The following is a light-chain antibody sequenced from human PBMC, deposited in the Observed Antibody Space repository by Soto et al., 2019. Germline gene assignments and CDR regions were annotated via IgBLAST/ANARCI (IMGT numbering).Light chain of an antibody. CDR3: QAWDSSTAV. V-gene: IGLV3-1*01. CDR2: EDT. J-gene: IGLJ2*01. CDR1: KLGRKY. Sequence: SYELTQPPSVSVSPGQTASITCSGAKLGRKYTSWYQQKSGQSPVLVIYEDTKRPSGIPERFSGSNSGNTATLTISGTQAVDEADYYCQAWDSSTAVFGGGTKVTVL.